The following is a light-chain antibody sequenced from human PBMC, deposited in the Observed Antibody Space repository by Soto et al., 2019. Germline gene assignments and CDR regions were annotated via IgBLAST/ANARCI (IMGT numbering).Light chain of an antibody. CDR2: NDN. J-gene: IGLJ3*02. V-gene: IGLV1-44*01. CDR3: AAWDDSLNARGV. Sequence: QSVLTQPPSASGTPGQRVTISCSGSRSNIGNNAVSWYQQLPGTAPKLLIYNDNQRPSGVPDRFSASKSGTSASLAISGLQSEDEAAYYCAAWDDSLNARGVFGGGTKLTVL. CDR1: RSNIGNNA.